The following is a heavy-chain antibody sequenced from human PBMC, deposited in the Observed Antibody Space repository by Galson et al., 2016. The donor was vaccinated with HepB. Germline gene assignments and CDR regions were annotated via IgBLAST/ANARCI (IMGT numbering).Heavy chain of an antibody. V-gene: IGHV6-1*01. D-gene: IGHD3-10*01. J-gene: IGHJ4*02. Sequence: CAISGDSVSSRTASWNWIRQSPSRGLEWLGRTYYRSKWYNEYATSVGGRININPDTTENHFSLHLNSVTPEDTAIYYCARAWTSGPSTRQTDHFDYWCQGTLFTGSS. CDR1: GDSVSSRTAS. CDR3: ARAWTSGPSTRQTDHFDY. CDR2: TYYRSKWYN.